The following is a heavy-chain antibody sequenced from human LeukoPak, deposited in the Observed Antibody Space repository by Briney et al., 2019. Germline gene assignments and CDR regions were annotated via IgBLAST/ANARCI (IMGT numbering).Heavy chain of an antibody. J-gene: IGHJ6*03. Sequence: GESLRLSCAASGFTFSSYSMNWVRQAPGKGLEWVSSISSSSSYIYYADSVKGRFTISRDNAKNSLYLQMNSLRPEDTAVYFCARDRHVPGLYYYYMDVWGKGTTVTVSS. CDR2: ISSSSSYI. D-gene: IGHD6-6*01. CDR3: ARDRHVPGLYYYYMDV. V-gene: IGHV3-21*01. CDR1: GFTFSSYS.